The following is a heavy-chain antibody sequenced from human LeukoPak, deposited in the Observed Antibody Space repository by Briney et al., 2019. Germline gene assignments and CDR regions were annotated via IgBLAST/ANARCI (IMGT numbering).Heavy chain of an antibody. Sequence: GRSLRLSCAASGFTFSSYGMHWVRQAPGKGLEWVAVISYDGSNKYYADSVKGRFTISRDNSKNTLYLQMNSLRAEDTAVYYCANGYGDYVPFDYWGQGTLVTVSS. CDR1: GFTFSSYG. J-gene: IGHJ4*02. CDR2: ISYDGSNK. CDR3: ANGYGDYVPFDY. V-gene: IGHV3-30*18. D-gene: IGHD4-17*01.